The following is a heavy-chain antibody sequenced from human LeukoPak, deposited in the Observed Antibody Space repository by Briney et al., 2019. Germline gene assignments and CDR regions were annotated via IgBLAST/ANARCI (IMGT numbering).Heavy chain of an antibody. D-gene: IGHD3-16*01. V-gene: IGHV1-69*13. Sequence: SVQGSCTASGLTISSYAIIWVGQAPGQGLEWRGGGSPNFGIADYAPKFQARVTITADESTRPGYSELSSLRSEDTAVYYCARMGVVRYPTDGGIWGKGTMVTVSS. CDR2: GSPNFGIA. J-gene: IGHJ3*02. CDR3: ARMGVVRYPTDGGI. CDR1: GLTISSYA.